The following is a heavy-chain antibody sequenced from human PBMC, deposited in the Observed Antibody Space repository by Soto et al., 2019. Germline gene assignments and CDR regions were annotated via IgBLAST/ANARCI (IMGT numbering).Heavy chain of an antibody. Sequence: SVQVSCKASGYPFTAYYIHWVRQAPGQGLEWMGWINPNSGGTNYAQKFQGRVTMTRDTSISTAYMELSRLISDDTAVYYCARGDVRVVASFDTWGQGAMVTVSS. J-gene: IGHJ5*02. CDR2: INPNSGGT. CDR3: ARGDVRVVASFDT. CDR1: GYPFTAYY. V-gene: IGHV1-2*02. D-gene: IGHD2-15*01.